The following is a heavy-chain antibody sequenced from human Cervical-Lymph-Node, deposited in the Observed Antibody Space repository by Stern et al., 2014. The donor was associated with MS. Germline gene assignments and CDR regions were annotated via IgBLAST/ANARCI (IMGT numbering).Heavy chain of an antibody. Sequence: QVQLVESGAEVKKPGASVKVSCKASGYTFTDYYIHWVRQAPGQGLEWMGWINPNSGGTHYPQTFQGRVTMTRDTSISTAHMELSGLRYDDTAVYYCAREDGFDIWDYWGQGTLVTVSS. J-gene: IGHJ4*02. CDR1: GYTFTDYY. CDR3: AREDGFDIWDY. D-gene: IGHD3-10*01. CDR2: INPNSGGT. V-gene: IGHV1-2*02.